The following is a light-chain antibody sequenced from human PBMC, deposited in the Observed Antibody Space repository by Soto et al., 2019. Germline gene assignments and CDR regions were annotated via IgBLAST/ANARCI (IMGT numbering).Light chain of an antibody. CDR1: SGSIASNY. J-gene: IGLJ2*01. CDR2: EDN. CDR3: QSYDSSTVV. V-gene: IGLV6-57*04. Sequence: FMLTQPHSVSESPGKTVTISCTRSSGSIASNYVQWYQQRPGSAPTTVIYEDNQRPSGVPDRFSGSIDSSSNPASLTISGLKTEDEADYYCQSYDSSTVVFGGGTKLTVL.